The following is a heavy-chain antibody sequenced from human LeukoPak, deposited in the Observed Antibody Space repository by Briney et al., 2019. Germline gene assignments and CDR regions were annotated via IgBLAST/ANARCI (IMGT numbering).Heavy chain of an antibody. J-gene: IGHJ4*02. CDR2: IRGDGTIT. CDR1: GIRFSGHW. CDR3: ARQGGGDDFDY. D-gene: IGHD2-21*01. Sequence: GGSLRLSCAAAGIRFSGHWMHCVRQVPGEGLVWVSRIRGDGTITNYADSVKGRFTTSRDNAKRTVYLQMSSLRAEDTAVYYCARQGGGDDFDYWGQGTLVTVSS. V-gene: IGHV3-74*01.